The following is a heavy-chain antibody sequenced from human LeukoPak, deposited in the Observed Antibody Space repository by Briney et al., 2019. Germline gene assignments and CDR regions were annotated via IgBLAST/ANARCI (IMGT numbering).Heavy chain of an antibody. J-gene: IGHJ4*02. V-gene: IGHV4-59*01. CDR2: IYYIGGT. Sequence: SETLSLTCTVSGGSISGYYCSWIRQPPGKGLGGIGYIYYIGGTNYNPSPKSRVTISVDTSKNQFSLKMSYVTAADTAVYYCARREGRYCSGGSCSYYFDYWGQGTLVTVSS. D-gene: IGHD2-15*01. CDR1: GGSISGYY. CDR3: ARREGRYCSGGSCSYYFDY.